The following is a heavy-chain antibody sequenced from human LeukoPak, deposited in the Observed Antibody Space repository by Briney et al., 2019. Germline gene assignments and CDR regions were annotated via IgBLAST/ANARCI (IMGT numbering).Heavy chain of an antibody. V-gene: IGHV3-30*04. CDR2: ISSDGSKK. Sequence: GGSLRLSCEVSGFTFSSYAMHWVRQAPGKGLEWVAVISSDGSKKDYADSVKGRFTISRDNAKNSLHLQMNSLRAEDTAVYYCARGTALRYFDWLPPSDYYYYYMDVWGKGTTVTVSS. CDR3: ARGTALRYFDWLPPSDYYYYYMDV. CDR1: GFTFSSYA. D-gene: IGHD3-9*01. J-gene: IGHJ6*03.